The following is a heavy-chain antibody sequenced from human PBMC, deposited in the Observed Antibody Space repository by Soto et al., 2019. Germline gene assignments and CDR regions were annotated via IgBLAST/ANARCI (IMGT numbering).Heavy chain of an antibody. CDR3: ARTRGLSYNWFDP. Sequence: SETLSLTCTVSGGSISSYYWSWIRQPPGKGLEWIGYIYYSGSTNYNPSLKSRVTISVDTSKNQFSLKLSSVTAADTAVYYCARTRGLSYNWFDPWGQGTLVTVS. D-gene: IGHD3-16*02. CDR1: GGSISSYY. V-gene: IGHV4-59*01. J-gene: IGHJ5*02. CDR2: IYYSGST.